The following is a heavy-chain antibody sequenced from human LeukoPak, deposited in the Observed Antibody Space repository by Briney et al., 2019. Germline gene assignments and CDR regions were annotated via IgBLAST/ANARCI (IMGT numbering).Heavy chain of an antibody. CDR2: ISYDRRNK. J-gene: IGHJ4*02. V-gene: IGHV3-30*04. CDR1: GFTFSSYA. D-gene: IGHD1-26*01. CDR3: ARVYDAVGATKGPFDY. Sequence: GRSLRLSCAASGFTFSSYAMHWVRQAPGKGMEWVAFISYDRRNKYYADSVKGRFTISRDNSKHTLYLQMNSLRAEDTAVYYCARVYDAVGATKGPFDYWGREPWSPSPQ.